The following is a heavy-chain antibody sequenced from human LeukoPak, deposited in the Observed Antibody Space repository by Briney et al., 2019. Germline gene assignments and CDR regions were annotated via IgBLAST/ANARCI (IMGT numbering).Heavy chain of an antibody. J-gene: IGHJ4*02. Sequence: GGSLRLSCAASGFTFSTFSMNWIRQAPGKGLEWISYRSNDIIRYADSVKGRFIISRDNAKDSLYLQMNSLRAEDTAVYYCARDLSWSFDYRGQGTLVTVSS. CDR3: ARDLSWSFDY. CDR2: RSNDII. V-gene: IGHV3-48*01. D-gene: IGHD3-10*01. CDR1: GFTFSTFS.